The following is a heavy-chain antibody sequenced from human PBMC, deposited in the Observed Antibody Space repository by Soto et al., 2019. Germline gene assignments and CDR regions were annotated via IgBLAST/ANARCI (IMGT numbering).Heavy chain of an antibody. V-gene: IGHV1-18*01. Sequence: QVQLVQSGAEVKKPGASVKVSCKASGYTFISYGISWVRQAPGQGLEWMGWISAYNIHTNYAQKLQGRVTMTTDTSTITAYMERRSLSSDDTAVYYCARESTVRGLEYWGQGTLVTVSS. CDR1: GYTFISYG. D-gene: IGHD4-17*01. CDR2: ISAYNIHT. J-gene: IGHJ4*02. CDR3: ARESTVRGLEY.